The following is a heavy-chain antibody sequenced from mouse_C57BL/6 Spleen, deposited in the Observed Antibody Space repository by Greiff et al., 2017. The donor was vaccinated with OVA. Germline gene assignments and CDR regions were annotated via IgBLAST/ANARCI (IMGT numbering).Heavy chain of an antibody. CDR3: ARERYYYGSSYGYFDY. J-gene: IGHJ2*01. Sequence: VKLMESGPELVKPGASVKISCKASGYAFSSSWMNWVKQRPGKGLEWIGRIYPGDGDTNYNGKFKGKATLTADKSSSTAYMQLSSLTSEDSAVYFCARERYYYGSSYGYFDYWGQGTTLTVSS. CDR1: GYAFSSSW. D-gene: IGHD1-1*01. CDR2: IYPGDGDT. V-gene: IGHV1-82*01.